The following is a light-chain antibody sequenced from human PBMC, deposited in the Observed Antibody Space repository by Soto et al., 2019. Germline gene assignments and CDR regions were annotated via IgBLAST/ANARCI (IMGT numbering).Light chain of an antibody. CDR3: QHYNNWPPWT. CDR1: QYVSNN. CDR2: GAS. V-gene: IGKV3-15*01. J-gene: IGKJ1*01. Sequence: EIVMTQSPATPSVSPGETATLSCRASQYVSNNVAWYQQKPGQAPSLLILGASTRATGVPARFSGSGSGTEFTLPISSLQSEDFAVYYCQHYNNWPPWTFGQGTKVDIK.